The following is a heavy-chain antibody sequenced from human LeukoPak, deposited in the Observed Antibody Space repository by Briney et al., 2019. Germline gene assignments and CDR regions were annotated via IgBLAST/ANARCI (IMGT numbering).Heavy chain of an antibody. CDR3: ARVAIAAFYFDS. J-gene: IGHJ4*02. CDR1: EYTFTSYG. D-gene: IGHD6-13*01. CDR2: ISGYNGNT. Sequence: ASVKVSCKASEYTFTSYGITWVRQAPGQGLEWMGWISGYNGNTNYAQKLQGRVTMTTDTSTSTAYMELRSLRSDDTAVYYCARVAIAAFYFDSWGQGTLVGVSS. V-gene: IGHV1-18*01.